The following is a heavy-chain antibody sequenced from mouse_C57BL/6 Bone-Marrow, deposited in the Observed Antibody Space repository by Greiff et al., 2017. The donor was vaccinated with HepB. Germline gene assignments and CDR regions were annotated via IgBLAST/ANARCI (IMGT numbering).Heavy chain of an antibody. CDR3: ARGDYDWFAY. Sequence: EVQLVESGGGLVKPGGSLKLSCAASGFTFSDYGMHWVRQAPEKGLEWVAYISSGSSTIYYADTVKGRFTISRDNAKNTLCLQMTSLRSEDTAMYYCARGDYDWFAYWGQGTLVTVSA. V-gene: IGHV5-17*01. D-gene: IGHD2-4*01. CDR2: ISSGSSTI. CDR1: GFTFSDYG. J-gene: IGHJ3*01.